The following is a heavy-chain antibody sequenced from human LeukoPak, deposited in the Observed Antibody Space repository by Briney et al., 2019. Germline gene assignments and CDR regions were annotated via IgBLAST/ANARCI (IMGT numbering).Heavy chain of an antibody. J-gene: IGHJ6*02. Sequence: AASVKVSGKASGYTFTSYDINWVRQATGQGLEWMGWMNPNSGNTGYAQKFQGRVTMTRNTSISTAYMELSSLRSEDTAVYYCARAGPYCSGGSCYLRLYYYYGMDVWGQGTTVTVSS. V-gene: IGHV1-8*01. CDR2: MNPNSGNT. D-gene: IGHD2-15*01. CDR1: GYTFTSYD. CDR3: ARAGPYCSGGSCYLRLYYYYGMDV.